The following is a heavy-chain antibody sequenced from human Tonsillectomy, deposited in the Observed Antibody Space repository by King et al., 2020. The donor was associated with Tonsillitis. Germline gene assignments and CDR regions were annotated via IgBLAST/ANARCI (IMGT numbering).Heavy chain of an antibody. CDR1: GGTFSNYA. CDR2: IIPILHIA. CDR3: AREGSYVRPSTLPYYYYGMDV. D-gene: IGHD2/OR15-2a*01. V-gene: IGHV1-69*09. J-gene: IGHJ6*02. Sequence: QLVQSGAEVKKPGSSVKVSCKASGGTFSNYAITWVRQAPGQGLEWMGRIIPILHIANYAQKFQGRVTITADKSTNTAYMELSSLRSEDTAVYYCAREGSYVRPSTLPYYYYGMDVWGQGTTVTVSS.